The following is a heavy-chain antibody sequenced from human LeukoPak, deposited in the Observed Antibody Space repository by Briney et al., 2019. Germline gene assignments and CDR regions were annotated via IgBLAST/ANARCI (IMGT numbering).Heavy chain of an antibody. Sequence: GASLRLSCAASGFTFSSYAMSWVRQAPGKGLERVSAISGSGGSTYYADSVKGRFTISRDNSKNTLYQQMNSLRAEDTAVYYCAKDRYSGSYYFDYWGQGTLVTVSS. D-gene: IGHD1-26*01. CDR2: ISGSGGST. CDR1: GFTFSSYA. J-gene: IGHJ4*02. V-gene: IGHV3-23*01. CDR3: AKDRYSGSYYFDY.